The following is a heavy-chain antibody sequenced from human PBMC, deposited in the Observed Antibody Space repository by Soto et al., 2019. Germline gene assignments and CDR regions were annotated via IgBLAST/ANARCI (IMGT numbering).Heavy chain of an antibody. Sequence: QVQLVESGGGVVQPGRSLRLSCAASGFMFYAYGMHWVRQAPGKGLEWVAVISYDGSNKYYGDSVKGRFTISRDNSKNTLYLQLNSLTAEDTAVYYCAKDAESWTRGGMDVWGQGTTVTVSS. D-gene: IGHD3-10*01. CDR2: ISYDGSNK. CDR1: GFMFYAYG. CDR3: AKDAESWTRGGMDV. V-gene: IGHV3-30*18. J-gene: IGHJ6*02.